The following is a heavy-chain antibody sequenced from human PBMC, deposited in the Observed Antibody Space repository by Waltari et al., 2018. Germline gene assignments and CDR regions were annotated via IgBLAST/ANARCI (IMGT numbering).Heavy chain of an antibody. CDR2: IYYSGST. D-gene: IGHD3-22*01. CDR1: GGSISSGGYY. J-gene: IGHJ4*02. Sequence: QVQLQESGPGLVKPSQTLSLTCTVSGGSISSGGYYWSWIRQHPGKGLEWIGYIYYSGSTYYNPSIRSRVTISVDTSKNQFSLKLSSVTAADTAVYYCARADSSGYYSDYWGQGTLVTVSS. CDR3: ARADSSGYYSDY. V-gene: IGHV4-31*03.